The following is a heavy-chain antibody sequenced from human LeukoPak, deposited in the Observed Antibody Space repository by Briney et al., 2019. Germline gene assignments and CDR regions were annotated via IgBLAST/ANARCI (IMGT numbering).Heavy chain of an antibody. CDR2: INPSGGST. D-gene: IGHD6-13*01. CDR3: AREGFVGSSLYYYYYYMDV. Sequence: ASVKVSCKASGYTFTSYYMHWVRQAPGQGLEWMGIINPSGGSTSYAQKFQGRVTMTRDMSTSTVYMELSSLRSEDTAVYYCAREGFVGSSLYYYYYYMDVWGKGTTVTVSS. CDR1: GYTFTSYY. J-gene: IGHJ6*03. V-gene: IGHV1-46*01.